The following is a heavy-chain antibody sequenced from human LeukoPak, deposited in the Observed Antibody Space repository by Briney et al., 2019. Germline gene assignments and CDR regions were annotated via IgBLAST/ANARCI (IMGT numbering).Heavy chain of an antibody. J-gene: IGHJ1*01. V-gene: IGHV3-23*01. CDR1: GFTLSSYE. CDR3: AKDYYDSSGFVVQH. D-gene: IGHD3-22*01. Sequence: GGSLRLSCAASGFTLSSYEMNWVRQAPGKGLEWVSAISGSGGSTYYADSVKGRFTISRDNSKNTLYLQMNSLRAEDTAVYYCAKDYYDSSGFVVQHWGQGTLVTVSS. CDR2: ISGSGGST.